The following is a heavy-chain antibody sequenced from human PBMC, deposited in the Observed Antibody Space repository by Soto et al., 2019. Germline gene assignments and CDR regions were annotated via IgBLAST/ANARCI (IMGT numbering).Heavy chain of an antibody. CDR3: AKDLTRQLAFWLDP. Sequence: GASVKVSCKASGFSFTGYYIHWLRQAPGQGPEWMGWINAHSGGTEFAQKFQGRVTLTRDTSISTAYMTLSGLRSDDTAVYYCAKDLTRQLAFWLDPWGQGTQVTVSS. D-gene: IGHD6-6*01. J-gene: IGHJ5*02. CDR2: INAHSGGT. CDR1: GFSFTGYY. V-gene: IGHV1-2*02.